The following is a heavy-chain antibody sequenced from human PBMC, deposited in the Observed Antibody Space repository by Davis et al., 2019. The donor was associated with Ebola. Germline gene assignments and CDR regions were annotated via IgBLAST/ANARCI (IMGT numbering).Heavy chain of an antibody. J-gene: IGHJ4*02. CDR1: GGSIRSYY. Sequence: SETLSLTCTVSGGSIRSYYWGWIRQPPGKGLEWIGSIYYSGSAYSKPSLKSRVTISVDASKNQFSLKLSSVTAEDTAVYYCARHSMLRGVIIPFDYWGQGTLVTVSS. CDR3: ARHSMLRGVIIPFDY. CDR2: IYYSGSA. D-gene: IGHD3-10*01. V-gene: IGHV4-39*01.